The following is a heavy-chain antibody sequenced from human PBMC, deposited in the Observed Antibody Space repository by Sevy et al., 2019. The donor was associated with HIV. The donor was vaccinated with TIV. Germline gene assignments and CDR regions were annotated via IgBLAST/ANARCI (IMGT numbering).Heavy chain of an antibody. CDR1: GFTFSTYS. CDR3: ARXQKGXYSAYDGAGXYGMDV. CDR2: ISSSSNYI. J-gene: IGHJ6*02. Sequence: GGSLRLSCAASGFTFSTYSMNWVRQGPGKGLEWVSSISSSSNYIYYADSVKGRFTISRDNAKNSLYLQMNSLRAEDTAVYYCARXQKGXYSAYDGAGXYGMDVXXQGTTVTVSS. D-gene: IGHD5-12*01. V-gene: IGHV3-21*01.